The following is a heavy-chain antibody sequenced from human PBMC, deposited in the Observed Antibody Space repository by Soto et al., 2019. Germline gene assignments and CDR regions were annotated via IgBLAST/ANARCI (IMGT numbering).Heavy chain of an antibody. CDR3: ARLLPDYGDYEIGKDDAFDI. D-gene: IGHD4-17*01. Sequence: TSETLSLTCTVSGGSISSSSYYWGWIRQPPGKGLEWIGSIYYSGSTYYNPSLKSRVTISVDTSKNQFSLKLGSVTAADTAVYYCARLLPDYGDYEIGKDDAFDIWGQGTMVTVSS. CDR1: GGSISSSSYY. V-gene: IGHV4-39*01. CDR2: IYYSGST. J-gene: IGHJ3*02.